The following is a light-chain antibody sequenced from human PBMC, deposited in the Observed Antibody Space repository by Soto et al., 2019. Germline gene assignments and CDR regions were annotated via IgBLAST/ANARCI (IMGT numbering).Light chain of an antibody. CDR3: TSYTSSSTLV. J-gene: IGLJ2*01. CDR1: SSDVGTYNL. CDR2: DVS. V-gene: IGLV2-14*01. Sequence: QSALTQPASVSGSPGQSITISCTGTSSDVGTYNLVSWYQQHAGKVPKLMIYDVSNRPSGVSDRFSGSKSGNTASLTISGLQAEDEADYYCTSYTSSSTLVLGGGTKLTVL.